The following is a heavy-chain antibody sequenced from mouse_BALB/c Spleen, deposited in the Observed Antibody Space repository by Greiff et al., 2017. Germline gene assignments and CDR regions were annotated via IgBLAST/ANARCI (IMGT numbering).Heavy chain of an antibody. CDR1: GYTFSSYW. J-gene: IGHJ3*01. V-gene: IGHV1-9*01. CDR3: ARDGNGLAY. D-gene: IGHD2-1*01. Sequence: VKLMESGAELMKPGASVKISCKATGYTFSSYWIEWVKQRPGHGLEWIGEILPGSGSTNYNEKFKGKATFTADTSSNTAYMQLSSLTSEDSAVYYCARDGNGLAYWGQGTLVTVSA. CDR2: ILPGSGST.